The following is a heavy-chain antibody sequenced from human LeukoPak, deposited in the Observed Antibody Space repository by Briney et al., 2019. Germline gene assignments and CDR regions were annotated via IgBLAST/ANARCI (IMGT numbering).Heavy chain of an antibody. J-gene: IGHJ4*02. V-gene: IGHV4-4*07. Sequence: SETLSLTCTVSGGSITSHYWSWMRHPAGKGLEWIGRIYSTGITHYNPSLKSGITMSVDTTKNQFSLKLRPVPAADTASLCFARDLTGTSNAEYFDHWGRETLVTVSS. CDR2: IYSTGIT. D-gene: IGHD1-20*01. CDR3: ARDLTGTSNAEYFDH. CDR1: GGSITSHY.